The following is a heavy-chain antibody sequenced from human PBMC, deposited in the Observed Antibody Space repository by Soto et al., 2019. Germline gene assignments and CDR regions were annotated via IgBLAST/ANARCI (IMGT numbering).Heavy chain of an antibody. Sequence: QVQLVQSGAEVQTPGSSLKVSCKVSGSRFSNYVISWVRQAPGHGLEWLGRIIPIFNSTKYAQSFQGRVTVTADKSTSTASLELSSLRSYDTSVYYCAREGRGKKAGYNGLVSLGYWGQGTLVTVSS. V-gene: IGHV1-69*06. CDR1: GSRFSNYV. CDR2: IIPIFNST. D-gene: IGHD2-2*02. J-gene: IGHJ4*02. CDR3: AREGRGKKAGYNGLVSLGY.